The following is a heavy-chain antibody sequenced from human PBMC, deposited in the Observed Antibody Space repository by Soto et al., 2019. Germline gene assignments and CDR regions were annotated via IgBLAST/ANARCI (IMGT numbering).Heavy chain of an antibody. V-gene: IGHV4-59*01. CDR2: IYYSGST. CDR1: GGSISSYY. Sequence: SETLSLTCTVSGGSISSYYWSWIRQPPGKGLEWIGYIYYSGSTNYNPSLKSRVTISVDTSKNQFSLKLSSVTAADTAVYYCVRARTVGATGGFDYWGQGTLVTVSS. D-gene: IGHD1-26*01. J-gene: IGHJ4*02. CDR3: VRARTVGATGGFDY.